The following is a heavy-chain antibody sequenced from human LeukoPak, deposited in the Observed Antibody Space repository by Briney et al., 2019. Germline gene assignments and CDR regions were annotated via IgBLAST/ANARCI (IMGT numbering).Heavy chain of an antibody. CDR2: LYYSGST. CDR1: GGSISSGDYY. V-gene: IGHV4-30-4*08. J-gene: IGHJ4*02. Sequence: SETLSLTCTVSGGSISSGDYYWSWIRQPPGKGLEWIGYLYYSGSTYYNPSLKSRVTISVDTSKNQFSLKLSSVTAADTAVYYCARVHYYGSGNYYNSFDYSGQGTLVTVSS. CDR3: ARVHYYGSGNYYNSFDY. D-gene: IGHD3-10*01.